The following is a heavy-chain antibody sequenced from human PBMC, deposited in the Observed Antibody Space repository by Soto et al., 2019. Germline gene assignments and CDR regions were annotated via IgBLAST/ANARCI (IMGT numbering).Heavy chain of an antibody. J-gene: IGHJ4*02. V-gene: IGHV1-18*01. D-gene: IGHD2-2*01. CDR3: ARYEDIVGVTAAANIDY. CDR2: ISAYNGNT. Sequence: GASVKVSCKASGYTFTSYGISWVRQAPGQGLEWVGWISAYNGNTNYAQKLQGRVTMTTDTSTSTAYMELRSLRSDDTAVYYCARYEDIVGVTAAANIDYWGQGILVTVSS. CDR1: GYTFTSYG.